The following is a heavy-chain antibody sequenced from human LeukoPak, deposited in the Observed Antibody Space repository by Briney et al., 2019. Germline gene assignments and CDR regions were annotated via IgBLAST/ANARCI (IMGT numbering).Heavy chain of an antibody. D-gene: IGHD2-15*01. CDR1: GGSISSYY. CDR2: IYYSGST. CDR3: ARGGSSGGSCYPTCAPDY. Sequence: PSETLSLTCTVSGGSISSYYWSWIRPPPGKGLEWIGYIYYSGSTNYNPSLKSRVTISVDTSKNQFSLKLSSVTAADTAVYYCARGGSSGGSCYPTCAPDYWGQGTLVTVSS. V-gene: IGHV4-59*01. J-gene: IGHJ4*02.